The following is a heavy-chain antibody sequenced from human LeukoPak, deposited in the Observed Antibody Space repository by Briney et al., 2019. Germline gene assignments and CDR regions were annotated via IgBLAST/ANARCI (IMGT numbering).Heavy chain of an antibody. Sequence: PGGSLRLSCAASGFTFNSYSMNWVRQAPGKGLEWVSVIYSGGSTYYAGSVKGRFTISRDNSKNTLYLQMSSLRPEDTAVYYCARQVFNWGQGTLVTVSS. CDR3: ARQVFN. J-gene: IGHJ4*02. CDR2: IYSGGST. V-gene: IGHV3-66*04. D-gene: IGHD5/OR15-5a*01. CDR1: GFTFNSYS.